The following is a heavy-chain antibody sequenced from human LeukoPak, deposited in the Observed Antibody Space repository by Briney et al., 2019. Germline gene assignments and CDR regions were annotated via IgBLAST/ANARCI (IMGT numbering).Heavy chain of an antibody. Sequence: ASVKISCKASGYAFTGYYMHWVRQAPGQGLEWMGWINPNSGGTNYAQKFQGRVTMTRDTSISTAYMELSRLRSDDTAVYYCARDLGDSSGYRSYYYGMDVWGQGTTVTVSS. CDR3: ARDLGDSSGYRSYYYGMDV. D-gene: IGHD3-22*01. CDR2: INPNSGGT. V-gene: IGHV1-2*02. CDR1: GYAFTGYY. J-gene: IGHJ6*02.